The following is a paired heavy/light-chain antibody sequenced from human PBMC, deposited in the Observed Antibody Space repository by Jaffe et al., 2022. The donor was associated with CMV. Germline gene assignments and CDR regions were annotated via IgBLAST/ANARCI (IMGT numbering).Light chain of an antibody. J-gene: IGLJ1*01. CDR3: CSYAGSDTGYV. CDR1: SSDVGSYNL. V-gene: IGLV2-23*02. CDR2: EVS. Sequence: QSVLTQPASVSGSPGQSITISCTGTSSDVGSYNLVSWYQQHSGKAPKLMIYEVSKRPSGVSNRFSGSKSGNTASLTISGLQADDEADYYCCSYAGSDTGYVFGTGTKVTVL.
Heavy chain of an antibody. Sequence: QVTLRESGPALVKPTQTLTLTCTFSGFSLNTSGMCVTWIRQPPGKALEWLARIDWDDDKYYTTSLRTSLTISKDTSKNQVVLTMTNMDPVDTAMYYCARTPYGDYFDYWGQGTLVTVSS. CDR3: ARTPYGDYFDY. V-gene: IGHV2-70*13. D-gene: IGHD4-17*01. J-gene: IGHJ4*02. CDR1: GFSLNTSGMC. CDR2: IDWDDDK.